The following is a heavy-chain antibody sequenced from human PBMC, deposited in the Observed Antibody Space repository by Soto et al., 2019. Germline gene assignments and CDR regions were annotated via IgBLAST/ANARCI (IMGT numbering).Heavy chain of an antibody. V-gene: IGHV1-3*01. CDR1: GYTFTSYA. Sequence: QVQLVQSGAEVKKPGASVKVSCKASGYTFTSYAMHWVRQAPGQRLEWMGWINAGNGNTKYSQKFQGRGTITRDTSASTAYMEQSSLRSEDTAVYYCARDPNSYGAGSYYSLAYWGQGTLVTVSS. CDR2: INAGNGNT. CDR3: ARDPNSYGAGSYYSLAY. D-gene: IGHD3-10*01. J-gene: IGHJ4*02.